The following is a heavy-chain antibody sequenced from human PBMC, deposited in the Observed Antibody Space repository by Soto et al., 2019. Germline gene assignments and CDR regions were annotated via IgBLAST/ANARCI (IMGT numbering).Heavy chain of an antibody. D-gene: IGHD3-3*01. CDR2: IYYSGST. Sequence: SETLSLTCTVSGGSISSYYWSWIRQPPGKGLEWIGYIYYSGSTNYNPSLKSRVTISVDTSKNQFSLKLSSVTAADTAVYYCARASDGDFWSGYYHDAFEIWGQGTMVTVTS. J-gene: IGHJ3*02. V-gene: IGHV4-59*01. CDR1: GGSISSYY. CDR3: ARASDGDFWSGYYHDAFEI.